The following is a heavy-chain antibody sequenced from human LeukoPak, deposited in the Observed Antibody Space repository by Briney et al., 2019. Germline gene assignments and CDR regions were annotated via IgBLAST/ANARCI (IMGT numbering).Heavy chain of an antibody. CDR1: GYTFTSYD. V-gene: IGHV1-8*03. CDR3: ARGAYSQSNYYMDV. CDR2: MNPNSGNT. J-gene: IGHJ6*03. D-gene: IGHD5-18*01. Sequence: ASVKVSCKASGYTFTSYDINWVRQATGQGLEWMGWMNPNSGNTDYAQKFQGRVTITRNTSISTAYMELSSLRSEDTAVYYCARGAYSQSNYYMDVWGKGTTVTVSS.